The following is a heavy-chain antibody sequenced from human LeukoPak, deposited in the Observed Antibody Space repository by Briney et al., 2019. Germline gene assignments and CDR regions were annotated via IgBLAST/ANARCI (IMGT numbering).Heavy chain of an antibody. D-gene: IGHD6-6*01. J-gene: IGHJ4*02. Sequence: SETLSLTRTVSGGSISSYYWSWIRQPPGKGLEWIGYIYYSGSTNYNPSLKSRVTISVDTSKNQFSLKLSSVTAADTAVYYCARSYSSSPTFDYWGQGTLVTVSS. CDR3: ARSYSSSPTFDY. V-gene: IGHV4-59*08. CDR2: IYYSGST. CDR1: GGSISSYY.